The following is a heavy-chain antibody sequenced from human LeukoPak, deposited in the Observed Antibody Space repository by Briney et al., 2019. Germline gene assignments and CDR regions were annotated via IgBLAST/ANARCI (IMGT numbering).Heavy chain of an antibody. CDR2: INHSGST. J-gene: IGHJ4*02. Sequence: SSETLSLTCAVCGGSFSGYYWSWIRQPPGKGLEWIGEINHSGSTNYNPSLKSRVTISVDTSKNQFSLKLSSVTAADTAVYYCARTDYVWGSSLDYWGQGTLVTVSS. CDR3: ARTDYVWGSSLDY. D-gene: IGHD3-16*01. V-gene: IGHV4-34*01. CDR1: GGSFSGYY.